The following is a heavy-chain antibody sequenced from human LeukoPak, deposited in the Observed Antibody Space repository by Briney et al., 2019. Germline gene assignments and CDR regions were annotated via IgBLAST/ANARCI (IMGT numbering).Heavy chain of an antibody. CDR2: IHYSGTT. V-gene: IGHV4-39*01. CDR1: GGSISSNSYF. Sequence: PSETLSLTCTVSGGSISSNSYFWGWIRQPPGKGLEWIGSIHYSGTTYYNPSLKSRVIISVDTSKNQLSLKLSSVTAADTAVYYCARHGWNPAIAVIYGMDVWGQGTTVTVSS. CDR3: ARHGWNPAIAVIYGMDV. D-gene: IGHD6-19*01. J-gene: IGHJ6*02.